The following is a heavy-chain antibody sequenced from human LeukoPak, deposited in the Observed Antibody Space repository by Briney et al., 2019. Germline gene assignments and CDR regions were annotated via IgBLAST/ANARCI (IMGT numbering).Heavy chain of an antibody. V-gene: IGHV4-59*01. CDR1: GGSISRYY. Sequence: SETLSLTCTVSGGSISRYYWSWIRQPPGKGLEWIGYISYTGSTTYNSSLKSRVTISLDTSQNQFSLKLTSVTPADTAVYYCARVTGYIVEDYFDYWGQGTLVTVSS. J-gene: IGHJ4*02. D-gene: IGHD3-22*01. CDR3: ARVTGYIVEDYFDY. CDR2: ISYTGST.